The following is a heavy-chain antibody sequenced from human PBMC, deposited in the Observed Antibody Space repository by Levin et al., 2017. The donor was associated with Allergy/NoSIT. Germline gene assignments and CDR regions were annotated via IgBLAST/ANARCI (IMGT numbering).Heavy chain of an antibody. D-gene: IGHD1-26*01. CDR2: ISGSGGST. V-gene: IGHV3-23*01. CDR1: GFTFSSYA. Sequence: TGGSLRLSCAASGFTFSSYAMSWVRQAPGKGLEWVSAISGSGGSTYYADSVKGRFTISRDNSKNTLYLQMNSLRAEDTAVYYCAKDPDRIVGATSDYWGQGTLVTVSS. CDR3: AKDPDRIVGATSDY. J-gene: IGHJ4*02.